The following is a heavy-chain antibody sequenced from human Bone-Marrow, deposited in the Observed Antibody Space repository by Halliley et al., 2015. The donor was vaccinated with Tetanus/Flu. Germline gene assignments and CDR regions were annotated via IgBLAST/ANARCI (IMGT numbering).Heavy chain of an antibody. CDR1: GGSISGYY. CDR3: ATRPLDGSGYIPNFDY. Sequence: LRLSCTVSGGSISGYYWSWIRQPPGKGLEWIAYIYYSGTTNYNPSLKSRVTISVDTSKNEISLKLGSVTAADTAVYYCATRPLDGSGYIPNFDYWGQGTVVTVSP. V-gene: IGHV4-59*03. J-gene: IGHJ4*02. D-gene: IGHD5-12*01. CDR2: IYYSGTT.